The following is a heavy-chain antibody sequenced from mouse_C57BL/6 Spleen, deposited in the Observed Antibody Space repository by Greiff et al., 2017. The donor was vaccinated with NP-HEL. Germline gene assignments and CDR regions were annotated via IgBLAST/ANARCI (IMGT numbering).Heavy chain of an antibody. Sequence: VKLMESGAELVKPGASVKLSCKASGYTFTEYTIHWVKQRSGQGLEWIGWFYPGSGSIKYNEKFKDKATLTADKSSSTVYMELSRLTSEDSAVYFCARHEERPYYFDYWGQGTTLTVSS. CDR3: ARHEERPYYFDY. V-gene: IGHV1-62-2*01. CDR2: FYPGSGSI. J-gene: IGHJ2*01. D-gene: IGHD2-12*01. CDR1: GYTFTEYT.